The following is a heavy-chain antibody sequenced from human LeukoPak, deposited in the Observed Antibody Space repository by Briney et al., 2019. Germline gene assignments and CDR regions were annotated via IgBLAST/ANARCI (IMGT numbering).Heavy chain of an antibody. CDR2: ISSIGGSI. J-gene: IGHJ4*02. CDR3: ARGPSMTTVTTGVDY. D-gene: IGHD4-11*01. V-gene: IGHV3-64*01. CDR1: GFTFSSYA. Sequence: GGSLRLSCAASGFTFSSYAMHWVRQAPGKGLEYVSAISSIGGSIYYANSVKGRFTISRDNSKNTLYLQMGSLRAEDMAVYYCARGPSMTTVTTGVDYWGQGTLVTVSS.